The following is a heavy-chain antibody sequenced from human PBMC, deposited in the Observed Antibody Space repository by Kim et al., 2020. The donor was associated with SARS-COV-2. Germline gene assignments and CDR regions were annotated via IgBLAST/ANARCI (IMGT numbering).Heavy chain of an antibody. CDR1: GFTFSSYW. D-gene: IGHD3-22*01. Sequence: GGSLRLSCAASGFTFSSYWMSWVRQAPGKGLEWVANIKQDGSEKYYVDSVKGRFTISRDNAKNSLYLQMNSLRAEDTAVYYCARDTDDSSGYWAPVDYWGQGTLVTVSS. CDR2: IKQDGSEK. J-gene: IGHJ4*02. V-gene: IGHV3-7*01. CDR3: ARDTDDSSGYWAPVDY.